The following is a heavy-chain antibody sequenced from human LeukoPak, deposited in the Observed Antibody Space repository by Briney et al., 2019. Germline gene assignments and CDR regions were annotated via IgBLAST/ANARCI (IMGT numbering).Heavy chain of an antibody. CDR2: IFPADSNT. Sequence: GESLKISCKVSGYTFTHNWIGWVRQKPGRGLEWLGVIFPADSNTAYNSSFRGQVAISVDKSIDTAYLQWGSLKASDSAIYYCARHRATGTWSDFDYWGQGTVVTVSS. CDR3: ARHRATGTWSDFDY. D-gene: IGHD1-14*01. CDR1: GYTFTHNW. V-gene: IGHV5-51*01. J-gene: IGHJ4*02.